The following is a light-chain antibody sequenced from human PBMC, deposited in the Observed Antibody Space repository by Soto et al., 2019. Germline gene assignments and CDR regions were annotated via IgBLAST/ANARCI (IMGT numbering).Light chain of an antibody. V-gene: IGKV1-27*01. Sequence: DVQMTQSPSSLSASVGDIVTITCRASQSFSTYLAWYQQKPGKVPKLLISGISTLQSGVPSRFSGSGYGTEFTLTISNLQPEDVATYYCQKYNTAPLTFGGGTKVDIK. CDR1: QSFSTY. CDR3: QKYNTAPLT. CDR2: GIS. J-gene: IGKJ4*01.